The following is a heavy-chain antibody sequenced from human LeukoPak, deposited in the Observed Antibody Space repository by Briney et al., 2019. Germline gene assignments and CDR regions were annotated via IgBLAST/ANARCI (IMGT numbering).Heavy chain of an antibody. CDR2: LYYSGSI. J-gene: IGHJ6*02. Sequence: PSETLSLTCTVSGGSISTFFVSWIRQPPGKGLEWIGSLYYSGSINYNSSLKSRVTISVDTSQNQFSLKLTSVTAADTAVYYCARLLTTVTVGDDYYYGLDVWGQGTTVTVSS. V-gene: IGHV4-59*01. CDR1: GGSISTFF. CDR3: ARLLTTVTVGDDYYYGLDV. D-gene: IGHD4-17*01.